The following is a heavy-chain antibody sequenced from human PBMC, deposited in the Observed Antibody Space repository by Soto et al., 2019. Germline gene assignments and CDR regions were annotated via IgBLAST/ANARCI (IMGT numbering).Heavy chain of an antibody. D-gene: IGHD3-10*01. J-gene: IGHJ4*02. CDR2: IYSGGST. CDR1: GFTVSSNY. Sequence: PGGSLRLSCAASGFTVSSNYMSWVRQAPGKGLEWVSVIYSGGSTYYADSVKGRFTISRDNSKNTLYLQMNSLRAEDTAVYYCARGFGLSPRLKFDDWGQRTLVTVSS. V-gene: IGHV3-66*01. CDR3: ARGFGLSPRLKFDD.